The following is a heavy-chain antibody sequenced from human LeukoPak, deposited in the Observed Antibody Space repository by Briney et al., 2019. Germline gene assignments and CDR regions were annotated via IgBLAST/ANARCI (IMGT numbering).Heavy chain of an antibody. Sequence: SETLSLTCSVSGGSVSGYYWSWVRQSPDKGLQWNGNVYYSGTTTYNPSLKRRVTISVDTSMNQFFLRVTSVTAADAGVYFCARERASSGWHTSFTEVWGRGTTVTVSS. J-gene: IGHJ6*04. CDR1: GGSVSGYY. V-gene: IGHV4-59*02. CDR2: VYYSGTT. CDR3: ARERASSGWHTSFTEV. D-gene: IGHD6-19*01.